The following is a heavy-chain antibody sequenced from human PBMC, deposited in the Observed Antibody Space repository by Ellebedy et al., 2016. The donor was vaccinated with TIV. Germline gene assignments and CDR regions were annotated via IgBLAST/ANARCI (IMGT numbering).Heavy chain of an antibody. D-gene: IGHD5-18*01. CDR1: GFTFSGSA. Sequence: GGSLRLXXAASGFTFSGSAMHWVRQAPGKGLEWVAVIWYDGSNKYYADSVKGRFTISRDNSKNTLYLQMNSLRAEDTAVYYCARDSYGSDRPYYYYYMDVWGKGTTVTVSS. CDR2: IWYDGSNK. CDR3: ARDSYGSDRPYYYYYMDV. J-gene: IGHJ6*03. V-gene: IGHV3-30*04.